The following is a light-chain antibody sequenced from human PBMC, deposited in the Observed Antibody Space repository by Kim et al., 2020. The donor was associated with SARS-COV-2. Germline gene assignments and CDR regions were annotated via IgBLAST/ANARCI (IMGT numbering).Light chain of an antibody. CDR1: SSNIGSNY. CDR3: AAWDDGLSGRVV. CDR2: RNN. J-gene: IGLJ2*01. Sequence: QRVTSSCSGSSSNIGSNYAYWYQQLPGTAPKLLIYRNNQRPSGVPDRFSGSKSGTSASLAISGLRSEDEADYYCAAWDDGLSGRVVFGGGTQLTVL. V-gene: IGLV1-47*01.